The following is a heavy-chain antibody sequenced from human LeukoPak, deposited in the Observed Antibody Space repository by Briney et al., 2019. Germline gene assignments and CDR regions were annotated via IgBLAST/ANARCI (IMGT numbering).Heavy chain of an antibody. CDR2: ISYDGSSK. J-gene: IGHJ4*02. Sequence: GRSLRLSCAASGFTFSNNAMHWLRQAPGKGLEWVAVISYDGSSKYYAESVKGRFTISRDNSKSTLYLEMNTLGAEDTAVYYCAKERTEKWVHDLDCWGQGILVTVSS. V-gene: IGHV3-30*18. CDR1: GFTFSNNA. CDR3: AKERTEKWVHDLDC. D-gene: IGHD1-26*01.